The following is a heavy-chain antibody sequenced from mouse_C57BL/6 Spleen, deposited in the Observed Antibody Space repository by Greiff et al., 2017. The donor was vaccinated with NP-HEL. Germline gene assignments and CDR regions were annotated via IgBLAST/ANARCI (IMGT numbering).Heavy chain of an antibody. V-gene: IGHV5-12*01. CDR2: ISNGGGST. CDR3: ARWEDYENYYAMDY. Sequence: EVKLVESGGGLVQPGGSLKLSCAASGFTFSDYYMYWVRQTPEKRLEWVAYISNGGGSTYYPDTVKGRFTLSRDNAKNTLYLQMSRLKSEDTAMYYCARWEDYENYYAMDYWGQGTSVTVSS. D-gene: IGHD2-4*01. J-gene: IGHJ4*01. CDR1: GFTFSDYY.